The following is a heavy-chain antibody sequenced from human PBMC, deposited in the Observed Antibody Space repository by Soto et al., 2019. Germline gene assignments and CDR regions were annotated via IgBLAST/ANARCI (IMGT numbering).Heavy chain of an antibody. D-gene: IGHD3-22*01. CDR1: GGSISSGGYY. CDR3: ARLDGSGYYYGYYFDY. V-gene: IGHV4-31*03. CDR2: LYYSGST. Sequence: SETLSLTCTVSGGSISSGGYYWSCIRQHPVKGREWIGYLYYSGSTYYNPSLKSRVTISVDTAKNQFSLKLSSVTAADTAVYYCARLDGSGYYYGYYFDYWGQGTLVTVS. J-gene: IGHJ4*02.